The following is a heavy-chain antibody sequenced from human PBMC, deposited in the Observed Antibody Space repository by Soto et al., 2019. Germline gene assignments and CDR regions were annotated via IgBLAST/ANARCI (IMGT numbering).Heavy chain of an antibody. J-gene: IGHJ4*02. D-gene: IGHD1-26*01. CDR1: GVTFSNYA. CDR2: ISGSGGST. Sequence: GWSLRLSCAGSGVTFSNYATSWVRQAPGKGLAWVSAISGSGGSTYYADSVKGRFTISRDNSKNTLYLQMNSLRAEDTALYYCAKVPVGATGRFDYWGQGTLVTVYS. V-gene: IGHV3-23*01. CDR3: AKVPVGATGRFDY.